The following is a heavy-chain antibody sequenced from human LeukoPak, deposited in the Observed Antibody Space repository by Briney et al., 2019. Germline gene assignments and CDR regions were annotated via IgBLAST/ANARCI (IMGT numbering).Heavy chain of an antibody. Sequence: PSETLSLTCTVSGGSISSYYWSWIRQPPGRGLEWIGYIYYSGSTHYNSSLKSRVTISLDTSRNQFSLKLSSVTAADTAVYYCARQLGDRLLFDYWGQGTRVTVSS. J-gene: IGHJ4*02. CDR2: IYYSGST. V-gene: IGHV4-59*01. CDR1: GGSISSYY. D-gene: IGHD2-21*01. CDR3: ARQLGDRLLFDY.